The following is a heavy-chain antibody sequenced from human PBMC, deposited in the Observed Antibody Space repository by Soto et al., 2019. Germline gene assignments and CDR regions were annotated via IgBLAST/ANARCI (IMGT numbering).Heavy chain of an antibody. CDR3: VNLNDDDVD. CDR2: ISGSAIST. CDR1: GFTFSSYA. V-gene: IGHV3-23*01. D-gene: IGHD3-16*01. Sequence: EVHLLESGGGFVQPGGSLRLSCVASGFTFSSYAMTWVRQAPGKGLEWVASISGSAISTEYADSVRGRFTISRDNSKNTVFLQMQSLRADDSATYYCVNLNDDDVDWGQGTLVAVSS. J-gene: IGHJ4*01.